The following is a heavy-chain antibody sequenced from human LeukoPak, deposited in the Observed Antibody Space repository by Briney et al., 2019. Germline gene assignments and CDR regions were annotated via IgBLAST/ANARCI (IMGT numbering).Heavy chain of an antibody. D-gene: IGHD4-23*01. J-gene: IGHJ4*02. CDR2: INSDGSRT. V-gene: IGHV3-74*01. Sequence: PGGSLRLSCAASGFTFSSYWMHWVRQGPGKGLVWVSRINSDGSRTNYADSVKGRFTISRDNAKNTPYLQMNSLRAEDTAVYYCARDLRTPSDTNIAIDYWGQGTLVTVSS. CDR3: ARDLRTPSDTNIAIDY. CDR1: GFTFSSYW.